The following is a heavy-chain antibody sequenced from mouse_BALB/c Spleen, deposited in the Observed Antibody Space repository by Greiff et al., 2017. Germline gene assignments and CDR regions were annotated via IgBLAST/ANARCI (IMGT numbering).Heavy chain of an antibody. V-gene: IGHV14-3*02. CDR2: IDPANGNT. D-gene: IGHD2-14*01. CDR3: ASLYRYDMDY. CDR1: GFNIKDTY. Sequence: EVQLQQSGAELVKPGASVKLSCTASGFNIKDTYMHWVKQRPEQGLEWIGRIDPANGNTKYDPKFQGKATITADTSSNTAYLQLSSLTSEDTAVYYCASLYRYDMDYWGQGTSVTVSS. J-gene: IGHJ4*01.